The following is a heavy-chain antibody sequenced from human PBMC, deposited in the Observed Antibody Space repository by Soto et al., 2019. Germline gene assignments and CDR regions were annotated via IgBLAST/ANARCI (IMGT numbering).Heavy chain of an antibody. D-gene: IGHD6-19*01. V-gene: IGHV4-59*01. CDR1: GGSISSYY. CDR2: IYYSGST. Sequence: KASETLSLTCTVSGGSISSYYWSWIRQPPGKGLEWIGYIYYSGSTNYNPSLKSRVTISVDTSKNQFSLKLSSVTAADTAVYYCARGLGIAVAGVVMYYYYGMDVWGQGTTVTVSS. CDR3: ARGLGIAVAGVVMYYYYGMDV. J-gene: IGHJ6*02.